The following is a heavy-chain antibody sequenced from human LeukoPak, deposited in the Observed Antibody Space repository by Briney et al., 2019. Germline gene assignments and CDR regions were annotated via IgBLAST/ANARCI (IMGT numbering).Heavy chain of an antibody. Sequence: SGALSLAYTVSGYSISSGYYWGWVRQPPGKGLKWVGTIYHSGSTYYNPSLKRRVTISVEKSKNQFSLKLTSVTAADTAVYYCARVRGYCSSTICYRYYFDYWGQGTLVTVSS. V-gene: IGHV4-38-2*02. CDR2: IYHSGST. J-gene: IGHJ4*02. D-gene: IGHD2-2*01. CDR1: GYSISSGYY. CDR3: ARVRGYCSSTICYRYYFDY.